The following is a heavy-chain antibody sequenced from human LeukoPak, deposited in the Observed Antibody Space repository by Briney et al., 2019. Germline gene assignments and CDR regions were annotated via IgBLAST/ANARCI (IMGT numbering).Heavy chain of an antibody. V-gene: IGHV4-4*07. CDR3: ARGAEVVTPGYYYYGMDV. J-gene: IGHJ6*02. CDR2: IYTSGST. Sequence: SETLSLTCTVSGGSISSYYWSWIRQPAGKGLEWIGRIYTSGSTNYNPSLKSRVTMSVDTSKNQFSLKLSSVTAADTAVYYCARGAEVVTPGYYYYGMDVWGQGTTVTVSS. D-gene: IGHD4-23*01. CDR1: GGSISSYY.